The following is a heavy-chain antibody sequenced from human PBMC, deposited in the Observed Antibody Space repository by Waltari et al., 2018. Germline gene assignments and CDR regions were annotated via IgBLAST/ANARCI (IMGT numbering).Heavy chain of an antibody. J-gene: IGHJ6*02. V-gene: IGHV4-34*01. CDR3: ARGRGGYSYGWNYGMDV. Sequence: QVQLQQWGAGLLKPSETLSLTCAVYGCSFSGYYWSWLRQPPGKGLEWIGEINHSGSTNYNPSLKSRVTISVDTSKNQFSLKLSSVTAADTAVYYCARGRGGYSYGWNYGMDVWGQGTTVTVSS. D-gene: IGHD5-18*01. CDR1: GCSFSGYY. CDR2: INHSGST.